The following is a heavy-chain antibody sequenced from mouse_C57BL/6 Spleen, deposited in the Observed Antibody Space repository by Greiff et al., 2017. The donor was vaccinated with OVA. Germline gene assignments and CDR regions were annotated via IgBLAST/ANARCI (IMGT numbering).Heavy chain of an antibody. Sequence: VQLQQSGAELVRPGTSVKVSCKASGYAFTNYLIEWVKQRPGQGLEWIGVINPGSGGTNYNEKFKGKATLTADKSSSTAYMQLSSLTSEDSAVYCCARHYDGMDYWGQGTSVTVSS. CDR2: INPGSGGT. D-gene: IGHD1-2*01. CDR1: GYAFTNYL. J-gene: IGHJ4*01. V-gene: IGHV1-54*01. CDR3: ARHYDGMDY.